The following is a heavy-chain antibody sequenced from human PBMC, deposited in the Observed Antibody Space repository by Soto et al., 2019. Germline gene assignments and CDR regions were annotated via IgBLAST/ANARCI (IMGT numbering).Heavy chain of an antibody. V-gene: IGHV1-69*12. CDR2: IIPIFGTA. CDR1: GGTFSSYD. CDR3: ASSADSSGWYYFEY. Sequence: QVQLVQSGAEVKKPGSSVKVSCKASGGTFSSYDISWVRQAPGQGLAWMGGIIPIFGTANYAQKFQGRVTITAAESTSTVYMDLSSLTSEDTAMYYCASSADSSGWYYFEYWGQGTLVTVSS. D-gene: IGHD6-19*01. J-gene: IGHJ4*02.